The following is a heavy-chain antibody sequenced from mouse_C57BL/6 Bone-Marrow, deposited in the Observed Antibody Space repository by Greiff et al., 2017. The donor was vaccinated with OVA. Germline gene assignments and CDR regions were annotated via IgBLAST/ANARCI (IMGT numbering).Heavy chain of an antibody. CDR2: ISSGGSYT. CDR1: GFTFSSYG. D-gene: IGHD1-1*01. V-gene: IGHV5-6*01. Sequence: EVKVVESGGDLVKPGGSLKLSCAASGFTFSSYGMSWVRQTPDKRLEWVATISSGGSYTYYPDSVKGRFTISRDNAKNTLYLQMSSLKSEDTAMYYCARPGFYYYGSDYYAMDYWGQGTSVTVSS. CDR3: ARPGFYYYGSDYYAMDY. J-gene: IGHJ4*01.